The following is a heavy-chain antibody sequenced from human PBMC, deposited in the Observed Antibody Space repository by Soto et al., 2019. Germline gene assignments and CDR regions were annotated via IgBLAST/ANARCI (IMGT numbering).Heavy chain of an antibody. Sequence: PGESLKISCKGSGYSFTSYWIGWVRQMPGKGLEWMGIIYPGDSDTRYSPSFQGQVTISADKSISTAYLQWSSLKASDTAMYYCARVDVGYCSGGSCYSSLFQFDYWGQGTLVTSPQ. CDR3: ARVDVGYCSGGSCYSSLFQFDY. J-gene: IGHJ4*02. D-gene: IGHD2-15*01. V-gene: IGHV5-51*01. CDR1: GYSFTSYW. CDR2: IYPGDSDT.